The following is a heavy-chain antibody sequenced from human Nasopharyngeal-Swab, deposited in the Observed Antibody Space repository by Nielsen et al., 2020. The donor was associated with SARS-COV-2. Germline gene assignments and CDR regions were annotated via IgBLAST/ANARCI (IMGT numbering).Heavy chain of an antibody. CDR1: GFTFSSYA. CDR3: ARDEMGDLIGYCSSTSCYPDY. Sequence: GESLKISCAASGFTFSSYAMHWVRQAPGKGLEWVAVISYDGSNKYYADSVKGRFTISRDNSKNTLYLQMNSLRAEDTAVYYCARDEMGDLIGYCSSTSCYPDYWGQGTLVTVSS. J-gene: IGHJ4*02. V-gene: IGHV3-30*04. CDR2: ISYDGSNK. D-gene: IGHD2-2*01.